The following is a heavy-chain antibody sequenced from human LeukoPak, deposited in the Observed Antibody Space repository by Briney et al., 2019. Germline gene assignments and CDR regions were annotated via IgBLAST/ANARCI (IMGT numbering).Heavy chain of an antibody. CDR2: INQDQSAK. CDR3: AKLLRDVTIYDF. D-gene: IGHD6-6*01. CDR1: GFTFSSYA. Sequence: GGSLRLSCAASGFTFSSYAMSWVRQAPGKGLEWVASINQDQSAKFYVDSVRGRFTISRDNAQNSLFLQMNYLRAEDTAFYYCAKLLRDVTIYDFWGQGALVTVSS. J-gene: IGHJ4*01. V-gene: IGHV3-7*01.